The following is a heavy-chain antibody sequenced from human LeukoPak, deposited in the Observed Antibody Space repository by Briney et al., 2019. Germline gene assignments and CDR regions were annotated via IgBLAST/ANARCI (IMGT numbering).Heavy chain of an antibody. CDR3: ARGYDSNSYSPGFDP. D-gene: IGHD3-22*01. Sequence: SETLSLTCSVSGGSISRSSYYWGWIRQPPGKGLEWIGSLYNTETTYYNPSLRSRVTISVDTSKNQLSLKLSSVTAADTAVYYCARGYDSNSYSPGFDPWGQGTLVTVSS. J-gene: IGHJ5*02. CDR1: GGSISRSSYY. V-gene: IGHV4-39*01. CDR2: LYNTETT.